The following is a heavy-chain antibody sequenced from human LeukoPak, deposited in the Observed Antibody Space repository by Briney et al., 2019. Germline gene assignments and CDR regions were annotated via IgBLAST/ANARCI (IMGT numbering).Heavy chain of an antibody. D-gene: IGHD6-19*01. CDR1: GYTFISYG. J-gene: IGHJ6*02. CDR3: ARDLVGSGSDYYYYGMDV. CDR2: ISAYNGNT. V-gene: IGHV1-18*01. Sequence: ASVKVSCKASGYTFISYGISWVRQAPGQGLEWMGWISAYNGNTNHAQKLQGRVTVTTDTSTSTAYMELRSLRSDDTAVYYCARDLVGSGSDYYYYGMDVWGQGTTVTVSS.